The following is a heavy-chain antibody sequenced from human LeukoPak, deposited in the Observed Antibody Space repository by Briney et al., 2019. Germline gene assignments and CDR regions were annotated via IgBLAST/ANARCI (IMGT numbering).Heavy chain of an antibody. Sequence: SSGTLSLTCGVSGGSISNTNWWTWVRQPPGKGLEWIGEVNLQGSTNYNPSLKSRVTISVDTSKNQFSLKLSSATAADTAVYYCARHVAGHSVYFDNWGQGTLVSVSS. CDR2: VNLQGST. CDR3: ARHVAGHSVYFDN. V-gene: IGHV4-4*02. CDR1: GGSISNTNW. J-gene: IGHJ4*02. D-gene: IGHD2-15*01.